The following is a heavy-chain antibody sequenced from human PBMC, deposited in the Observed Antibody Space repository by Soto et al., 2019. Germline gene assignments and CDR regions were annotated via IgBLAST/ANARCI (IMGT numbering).Heavy chain of an antibody. CDR1: GFTFSSYE. D-gene: IGHD6-19*01. CDR3: ARDFVAVNFDY. Sequence: PGGSLRLSCAASGFTFSSYEMNWVRQAPGKGLEWVSYISSSGSTIYYADSVKGRFTISRDNAKNSLYLQMNSLRAEDTAVYYCARDFVAVNFDYWGQGTLVTVSS. CDR2: ISSSGSTI. V-gene: IGHV3-48*03. J-gene: IGHJ4*02.